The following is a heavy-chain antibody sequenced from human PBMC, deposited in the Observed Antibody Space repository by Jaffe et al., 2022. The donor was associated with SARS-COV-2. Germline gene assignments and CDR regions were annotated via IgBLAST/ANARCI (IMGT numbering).Heavy chain of an antibody. D-gene: IGHD2-15*01. J-gene: IGHJ4*02. CDR2: IYYSGST. CDR1: GDSIGSSAYY. V-gene: IGHV4-39*01. CDR3: ARHRFCSGGTCNRDFDY. Sequence: QVQLQESGPGLVKPSETLSLTCSVSGDSIGSSAYYWGWIRQPPGKGLEWVGSIYYSGSTYYNPSLKSRVIMVIDTSKDQFSLKLNSVTATDTALYYCARHRFCSGGTCNRDFDYWGQGTLVTVSS.